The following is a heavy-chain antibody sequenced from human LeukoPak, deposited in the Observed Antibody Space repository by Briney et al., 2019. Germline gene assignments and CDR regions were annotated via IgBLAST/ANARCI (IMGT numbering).Heavy chain of an antibody. V-gene: IGHV1-2*02. CDR1: GYTFTGYY. CDR2: INPNRGGT. Sequence: ASVKVSCKASGYTFTGYYMHWVRQAPGQRLEWMGGINPNRGGTNYAQKFQGRVTMTRDTSISTAYMELSRLRSDDTAVYYCARDGPTPRITMIVEGEAFDIWGQGTMVTVSS. J-gene: IGHJ3*02. CDR3: ARDGPTPRITMIVEGEAFDI. D-gene: IGHD3-22*01.